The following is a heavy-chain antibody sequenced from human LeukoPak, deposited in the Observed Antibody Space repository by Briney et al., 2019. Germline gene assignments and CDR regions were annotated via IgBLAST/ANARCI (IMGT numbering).Heavy chain of an antibody. Sequence: SGGSLRLSCAASGFTFSNAWISWVRQAPGKGLEWVGRIKSKTDGGTTDYAAPVKGRLTISRDDSKNTLYLQMNSLKTEDTAVYYCTTRGDTYYDILTGYYKEMDAFDIWGQGTMVTVSS. V-gene: IGHV3-15*01. CDR1: GFTFSNAW. CDR3: TTRGDTYYDILTGYYKEMDAFDI. D-gene: IGHD3-9*01. J-gene: IGHJ3*02. CDR2: IKSKTDGGTT.